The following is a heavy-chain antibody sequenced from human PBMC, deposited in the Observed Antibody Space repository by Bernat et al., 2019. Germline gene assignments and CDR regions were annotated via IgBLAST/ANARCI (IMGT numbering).Heavy chain of an antibody. CDR1: GFTFSSYG. D-gene: IGHD7-27*01. V-gene: IGHV3-33*01. J-gene: IGHJ5*02. CDR2: IWYDGSNK. CDR3: ARGTGDLNP. Sequence: QEQLVESGGGVVQPGRSLRLSCAASGFTFSSYGMHWVRQAPGKGLEWVAVIWYDGSNKYYADSVKGRFTISRDNSKNTLYLQMNSLRAEDTAVYYCARGTGDLNPWGQGTLVTVSS.